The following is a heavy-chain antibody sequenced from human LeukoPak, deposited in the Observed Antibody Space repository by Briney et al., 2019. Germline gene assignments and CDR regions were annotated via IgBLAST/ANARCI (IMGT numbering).Heavy chain of an antibody. CDR1: GFTYSTHA. CDR2: ITGSGDST. Sequence: GGSLRLSCAASGFTYSTHAMTWVRQAPGKGLEWVSGITGSGDSTYYADSVKGRFTISRDNSENTLFLQMNSLSAEDTAVYRCARGKGRGYNHTHLDYWGQGTLVTDSS. V-gene: IGHV3-23*01. CDR3: ARGKGRGYNHTHLDY. D-gene: IGHD5-18*01. J-gene: IGHJ4*02.